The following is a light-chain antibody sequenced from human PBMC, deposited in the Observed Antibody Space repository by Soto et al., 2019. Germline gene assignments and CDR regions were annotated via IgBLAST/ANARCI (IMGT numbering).Light chain of an antibody. CDR2: DVS. J-gene: IGLJ1*01. CDR1: SGDVGGYNH. Sequence: QSALTQPASVSGSPGRSITISCTGTSGDVGGYNHVSWYQQHPGKAPKLLIYDVSNRPSGVSNRYSASKSGNTASLTISGLQAEDEADYYCKSFATTFYVFGTGTKVTVL. CDR3: KSFATTFYV. V-gene: IGLV2-14*03.